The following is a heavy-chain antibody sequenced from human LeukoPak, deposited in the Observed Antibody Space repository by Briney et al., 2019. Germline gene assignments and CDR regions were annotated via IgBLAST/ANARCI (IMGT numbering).Heavy chain of an antibody. V-gene: IGHV1-18*01. CDR1: GYTFTSYG. Sequence: GASVKVSCKASGYTFTSYGISWVRQAPGQGVEWMGWISAYNGNTNYAQKLQGRVTMTTDTSTSTAYMELRSLRSDDTAVYYCARADYGDYTDYFDYWGQGTLVTVSS. J-gene: IGHJ4*02. D-gene: IGHD4-17*01. CDR2: ISAYNGNT. CDR3: ARADYGDYTDYFDY.